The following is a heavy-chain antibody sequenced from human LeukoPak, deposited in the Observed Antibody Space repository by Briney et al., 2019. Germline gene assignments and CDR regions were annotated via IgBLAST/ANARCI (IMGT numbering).Heavy chain of an antibody. V-gene: IGHV3-30*02. Sequence: AGGCLRLPQAAPGFTLSSNGMHWVRQARGKGLEWGAFIRYDGSKKYYTDSLKGRFTISRDNSKNTLFLKMNSLRAEDTAVYYCAKDSYDFWSGYRSSGYFDYWGQGTLVTASS. CDR3: AKDSYDFWSGYRSSGYFDY. CDR2: IRYDGSKK. D-gene: IGHD3-3*01. J-gene: IGHJ4*02. CDR1: GFTLSSNG.